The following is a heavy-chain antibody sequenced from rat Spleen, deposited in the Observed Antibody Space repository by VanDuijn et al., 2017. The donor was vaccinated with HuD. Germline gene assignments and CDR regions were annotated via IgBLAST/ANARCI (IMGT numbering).Heavy chain of an antibody. Sequence: EVQLQESGPGPVKVSESLSLTCSVTGHSITSSYRWNWIRKFPGNKMEWMGYISYSGSTGYHPSLKSRISITRDTSKNQLFLKLNSVTTEDPSTYYCATSRACYGNWFSSWGQGTLVTVSS. CDR3: ATSRACYGNWFSS. J-gene: IGHJ3*01. D-gene: IGHD1-7*01. CDR1: GHSITSSY. CDR2: ISYSGST. V-gene: IGHV3-1*01.